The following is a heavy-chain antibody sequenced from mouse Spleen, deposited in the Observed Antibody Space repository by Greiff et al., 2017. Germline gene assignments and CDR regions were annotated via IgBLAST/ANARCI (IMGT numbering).Heavy chain of an antibody. Sequence: VQLQQSGPELVKPGASVKISCKASGYAFSSSWMNWVKQRPGKGLEWIGRIYPGDGDTNYNGKFKGKATLTADKSSSTAYMQLSSLTSEDSAVYFCAIYYGNPFAYWGQGTLVTVSA. CDR3: AIYYGNPFAY. CDR2: IYPGDGDT. V-gene: IGHV1-82*01. D-gene: IGHD2-1*01. CDR1: GYAFSSSW. J-gene: IGHJ3*01.